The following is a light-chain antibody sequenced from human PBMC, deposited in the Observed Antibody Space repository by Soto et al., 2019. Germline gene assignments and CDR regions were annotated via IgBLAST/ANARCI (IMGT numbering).Light chain of an antibody. V-gene: IGLV2-14*03. CDR2: DVS. J-gene: IGLJ1*01. CDR3: GSYTISSSRV. Sequence: SVLTQPVSLSGSPGQSITLSFTGTSRDVGAYDFVSWYQQHPGKAPKLMIYDVSNRPSGVSTRFSGSKSGNTASLTISGLQAEDEADYYCGSYTISSSRVFGTGTKVTVL. CDR1: SRDVGAYDF.